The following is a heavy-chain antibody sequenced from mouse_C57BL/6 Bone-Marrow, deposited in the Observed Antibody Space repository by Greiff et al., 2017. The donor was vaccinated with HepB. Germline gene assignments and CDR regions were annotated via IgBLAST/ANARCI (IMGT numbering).Heavy chain of an antibody. J-gene: IGHJ2*01. Sequence: EVQLQQSGPELVKPGASVKISCKASGYTFTDYYMNWVKQSHGKSLEWIGDINPNNGGTSYKQKFKGKATLTVDKSSSTAYMELRSLTSEDSAVYYCARGYYGSSYHDYWGQGTTLTVSS. V-gene: IGHV1-26*01. CDR2: INPNNGGT. CDR3: ARGYYGSSYHDY. D-gene: IGHD1-1*01. CDR1: GYTFTDYY.